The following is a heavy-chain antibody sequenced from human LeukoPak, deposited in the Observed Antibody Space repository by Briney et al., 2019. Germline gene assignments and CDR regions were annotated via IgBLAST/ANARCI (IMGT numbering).Heavy chain of an antibody. J-gene: IGHJ4*02. D-gene: IGHD5-12*01. V-gene: IGHV3-21*01. CDR2: ISSSSSFI. CDR1: GFTFSSYS. Sequence: GGSLRLSCAASGFTFSSYSINWVRQAPGKGLEWVSSISSSSSFISYADSVKGRSTISRDNAKNSVFLQMNSLRAEDTAVYYCVRDSGYTGNFEFWGQGTLVTVSS. CDR3: VRDSGYTGNFEF.